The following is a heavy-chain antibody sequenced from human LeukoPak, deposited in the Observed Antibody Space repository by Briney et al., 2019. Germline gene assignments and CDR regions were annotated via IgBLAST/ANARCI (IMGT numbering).Heavy chain of an antibody. Sequence: SETLSLTCTVSGGSISSYYWSWIRQPPGKGLEWIGNIYYSGSTNYNPALKSRVTISVDTSKNQFSLKLSSVTAADTAVYYCARLGEYYDILTGYYPAFFDYWGQGTLVTVSS. D-gene: IGHD3-9*01. CDR1: GGSISSYY. J-gene: IGHJ4*02. CDR2: IYYSGST. CDR3: ARLGEYYDILTGYYPAFFDY. V-gene: IGHV4-59*08.